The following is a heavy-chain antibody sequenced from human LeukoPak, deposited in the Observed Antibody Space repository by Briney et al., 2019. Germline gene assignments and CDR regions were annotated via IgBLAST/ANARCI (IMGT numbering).Heavy chain of an antibody. V-gene: IGHV4-34*01. CDR3: ARGIGRIAAAASRGFDP. J-gene: IGHJ5*02. D-gene: IGHD6-13*01. CDR1: GGSFSGYY. CDR2: INHSGST. Sequence: SETLSLTCALYGGSFSGYYWSWIRQPPGKGLEWIGEINHSGSTNYNPSPKSRVTISVDTSKNQFSLKLSSVTAADTAVYYCARGIGRIAAAASRGFDPWGQGTLVTVSS.